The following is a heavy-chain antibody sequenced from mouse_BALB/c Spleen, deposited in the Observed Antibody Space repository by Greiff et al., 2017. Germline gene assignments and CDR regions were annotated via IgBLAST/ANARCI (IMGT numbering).Heavy chain of an antibody. Sequence: EVKLMESGPGLVKPSQSLSLTCTVTGYSITSDYAWNWIRQFPGNKLEWMGYISYSGSTSYNPSLKSRISITRDTSKNQFFLQLNSVTTEDTATYYCARRRRSVAMDYWGQGTSVTVSS. J-gene: IGHJ4*01. CDR2: ISYSGST. CDR3: ARRRRSVAMDY. V-gene: IGHV3-2*02. CDR1: GYSITSDYA. D-gene: IGHD1-3*01.